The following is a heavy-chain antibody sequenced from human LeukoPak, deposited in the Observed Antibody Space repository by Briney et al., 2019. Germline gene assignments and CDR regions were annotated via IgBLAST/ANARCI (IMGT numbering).Heavy chain of an antibody. J-gene: IGHJ4*02. CDR3: ARDVWSSGDSSGYLDY. CDR2: INPSGGST. CDR1: GYTFTSYY. Sequence: ASVKVSCKASGYTFTSYYMHWVRQAPGQGLEWMGIINPSGGSTSYAQKFQGRVTMTRDTSTSTVYMELSSLRSEDTAVYYCARDVWSSGDSSGYLDYWGQGTLVTVSS. D-gene: IGHD3-22*01. V-gene: IGHV1-46*01.